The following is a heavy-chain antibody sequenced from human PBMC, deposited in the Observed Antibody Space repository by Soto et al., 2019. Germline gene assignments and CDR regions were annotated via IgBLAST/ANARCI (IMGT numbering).Heavy chain of an antibody. D-gene: IGHD3-3*01. CDR2: VYHTERT. J-gene: IGHJ4*02. CDR3: ARDFAYFDS. CDR1: GGSFKSGSYS. Sequence: SETLSLTCTVSGGSFKSGSYSWSWVRHPPGNGREWIGYVYHTERTSYNSSLKSQVSISMDTSKNQFSLNLYSVTAADTAVYFCARDFAYFDSWGQGTLVTVSS. V-gene: IGHV4-61*01.